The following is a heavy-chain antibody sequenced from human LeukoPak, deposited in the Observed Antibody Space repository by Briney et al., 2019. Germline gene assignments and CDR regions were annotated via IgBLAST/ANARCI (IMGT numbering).Heavy chain of an antibody. CDR2: ISSSGSTI. CDR1: GFTFSDYY. CDR3: ARAGYYCSSTSCPEIVVVVAAPTE. V-gene: IGHV3-11*01. J-gene: IGHJ6*01. D-gene: IGHD2-15*01. Sequence: PGGSLRLSCAASGFTFSDYYMSWIRQAPGKGMEWVSYISSSGSTIYYPDSVKGRFTISSDNGKNSLYLQMNSLIAEDTALNCCARAGYYCSSTSCPEIVVVVAAPTEWG.